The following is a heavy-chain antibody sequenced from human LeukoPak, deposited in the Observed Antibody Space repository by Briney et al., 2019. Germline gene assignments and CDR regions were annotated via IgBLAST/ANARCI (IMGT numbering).Heavy chain of an antibody. J-gene: IGHJ4*02. Sequence: GGSLRLSCAASGFTFNAYPMNWVRQAPGKGLEWISYITHNSDSVYYADSVKGRFAISRDNAKNSLYLQMNSLRAEDTAMYYCVKYHDWALDFCGQGTLVTVSS. CDR1: GFTFNAYP. CDR2: ITHNSDSV. V-gene: IGHV3-48*01. D-gene: IGHD3-9*01. CDR3: VKYHDWALDF.